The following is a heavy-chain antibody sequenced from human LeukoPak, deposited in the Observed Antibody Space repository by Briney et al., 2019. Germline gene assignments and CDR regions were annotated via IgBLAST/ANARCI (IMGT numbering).Heavy chain of an antibody. Sequence: GGSLGLSCATSGFTFSDYGMHWVRQAPGKGLEWVTFIRFDGSSKYYADSVKGRFTISRDNSKNTIYLQMNSLRAEDTAVYYCAKDKSSSGENCDYWGQGTLVTVSS. CDR1: GFTFSDYG. CDR2: IRFDGSSK. V-gene: IGHV3-30*02. J-gene: IGHJ4*02. CDR3: AKDKSSSGENCDY. D-gene: IGHD6-19*01.